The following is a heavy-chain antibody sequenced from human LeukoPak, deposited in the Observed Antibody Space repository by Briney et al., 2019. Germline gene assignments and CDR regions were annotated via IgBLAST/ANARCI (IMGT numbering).Heavy chain of an antibody. Sequence: GESLKISCQGSGYRFTSYWIAWVRQMPGKGLEWMGMIYPGDSDTRYSPSFQGQVTISADKSISTTYFQWSSLKASDTAMYYCARHGSSGWPVDYWGQGTLVTVSS. CDR3: ARHGSSGWPVDY. D-gene: IGHD6-25*01. J-gene: IGHJ4*02. CDR2: IYPGDSDT. CDR1: GYRFTSYW. V-gene: IGHV5-51*01.